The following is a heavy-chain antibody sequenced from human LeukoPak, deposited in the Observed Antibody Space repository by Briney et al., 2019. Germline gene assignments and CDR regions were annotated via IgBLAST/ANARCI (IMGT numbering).Heavy chain of an antibody. Sequence: SETLSLTCAVYGGSFSGYYWSWIRQPPGKGLEWIGRIYTSGSNNYNPSLKSRVTISVDTSKNQFSLRLSSVTAADTAVYYCARHLRVLWFGELYGWFDPWGQGTLVTVSS. CDR3: ARHLRVLWFGELYGWFDP. CDR1: GGSFSGYY. J-gene: IGHJ5*02. CDR2: IYTSGSN. V-gene: IGHV4-59*10. D-gene: IGHD3-10*01.